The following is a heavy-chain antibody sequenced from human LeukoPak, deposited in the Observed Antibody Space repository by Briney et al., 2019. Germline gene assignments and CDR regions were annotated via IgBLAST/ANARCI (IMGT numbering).Heavy chain of an antibody. Sequence: GGSLRLSCAASGFNFANHAMSWVRQAPGKGLEWVSGISGSGGSTYYADSVKGRFTISRDNSKNTLYLQMNSLRAEDTAVYYCAKGGALVGATGFDYWGQGTLVTVSS. V-gene: IGHV3-23*01. CDR1: GFNFANHA. J-gene: IGHJ4*02. CDR2: ISGSGGST. CDR3: AKGGALVGATGFDY. D-gene: IGHD1-26*01.